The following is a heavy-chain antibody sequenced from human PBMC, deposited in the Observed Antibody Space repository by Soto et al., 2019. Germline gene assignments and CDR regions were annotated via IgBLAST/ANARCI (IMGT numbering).Heavy chain of an antibody. Sequence: LSLTCTVSGGSISSYYWSWIRQPPGKGLEWIGYIYYSGSTNYNPSLKSRVTISVDTSKNQFSLKLSSVTAADTAVYYCAREKGSSGWYGGDNWFDPWGQGTLVTVSS. D-gene: IGHD6-19*01. J-gene: IGHJ5*02. CDR1: GGSISSYY. V-gene: IGHV4-59*01. CDR3: AREKGSSGWYGGDNWFDP. CDR2: IYYSGST.